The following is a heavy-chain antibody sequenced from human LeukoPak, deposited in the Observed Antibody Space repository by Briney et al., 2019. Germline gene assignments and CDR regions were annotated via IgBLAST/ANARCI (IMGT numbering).Heavy chain of an antibody. CDR1: GGSISSFY. J-gene: IGHJ5*02. CDR2: IYTSGST. D-gene: IGHD4-23*01. CDR3: ARNDYGGNTNH. Sequence: SETLSLTCTVSGGSISSFYWSWIRQPAGKGLGWIGRIYTSGSTNYNPSLKSRVTMSVDTSKNQFSLKLSSVTAADTAVYYCARNDYGGNTNHWGQGTLVTVSS. V-gene: IGHV4-4*07.